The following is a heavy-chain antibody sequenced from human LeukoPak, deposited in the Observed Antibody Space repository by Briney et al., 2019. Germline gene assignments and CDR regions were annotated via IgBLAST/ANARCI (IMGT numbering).Heavy chain of an antibody. Sequence: SETLSLTCAAYGGSFSGYYWSWIRQPPGKGLEWIGEINHSGSTNYNPSLKSRVTISVDTSKNQFSLKLSSVTAADTAVYYCARHGTNYYGSGSSDYWGQGTLVTVSS. D-gene: IGHD3-10*01. CDR1: GGSFSGYY. CDR3: ARHGTNYYGSGSSDY. CDR2: INHSGST. J-gene: IGHJ4*02. V-gene: IGHV4-34*01.